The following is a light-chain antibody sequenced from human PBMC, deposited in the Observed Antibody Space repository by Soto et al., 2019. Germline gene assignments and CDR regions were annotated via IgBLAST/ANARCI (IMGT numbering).Light chain of an antibody. CDR2: DVS. V-gene: IGLV2-14*03. J-gene: IGLJ3*02. Sequence: QSALTQPASVSGSPGQSITISCTGTSSDVGGHNYVSWYQQHPGKAPKLMIYDVSNRPSGVSNRFSGSKSANTASLTISGLQAEDEADYYCSSCTTTNAVVFGGGTKLTVL. CDR3: SSCTTTNAVV. CDR1: SSDVGGHNY.